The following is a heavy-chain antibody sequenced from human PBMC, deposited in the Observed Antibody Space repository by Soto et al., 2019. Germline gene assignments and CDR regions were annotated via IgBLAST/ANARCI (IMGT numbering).Heavy chain of an antibody. CDR1: GGTFSSYA. V-gene: IGHV1-69*12. Sequence: QVQLVQSGAEVKKPGSSVTVSCKASGGTFSSYAISWVRQAPGQGLEWMGGMIPIFGTANYAQKFQGRVTITADESTRTACMELSSLRAGDTAVYYCARSPRLAVAHYWGRGTLVEVSS. CDR3: ARSPRLAVAHY. D-gene: IGHD6-19*01. J-gene: IGHJ4*02. CDR2: MIPIFGTA.